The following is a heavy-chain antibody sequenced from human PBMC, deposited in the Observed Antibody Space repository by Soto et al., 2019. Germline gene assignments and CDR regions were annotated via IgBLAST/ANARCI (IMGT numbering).Heavy chain of an antibody. Sequence: VESLKISCKASGYIFTLYWIGWVRQMPGKGLEWMGIIYPGDSDTRYSPSFQGQVTISADKPTSTASLQWSSLKTSDTAVYYCARQSPTPGYYYFSYGMDVWGQGTTVTVSS. CDR1: GYIFTLYW. CDR2: IYPGDSDT. CDR3: ARQSPTPGYYYFSYGMDV. V-gene: IGHV5-51*01. J-gene: IGHJ6*02. D-gene: IGHD4-17*01.